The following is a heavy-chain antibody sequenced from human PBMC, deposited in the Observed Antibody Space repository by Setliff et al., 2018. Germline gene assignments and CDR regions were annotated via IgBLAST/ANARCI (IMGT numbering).Heavy chain of an antibody. CDR3: VRDRAAIVVGPPTAAFDI. D-gene: IGHD2-2*01. CDR1: GYTFTSYG. J-gene: IGHJ3*02. Sequence: GASVKVSCKASGYTFTSYGINWVRQAPGQGLEWMGWISGYNGYTVYAQKLQGRVTLTTDTSTGTAYMEVRSLRSDDTAQYYCVRDRAAIVVGPPTAAFDIWGQGTMVTVSS. V-gene: IGHV1-18*01. CDR2: ISGYNGYT.